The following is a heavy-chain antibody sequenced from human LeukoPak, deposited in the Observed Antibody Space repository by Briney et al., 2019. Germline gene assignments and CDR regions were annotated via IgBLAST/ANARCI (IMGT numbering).Heavy chain of an antibody. CDR2: ISSSSYI. D-gene: IGHD6-13*01. J-gene: IGHJ3*02. CDR1: GFTFSSYS. V-gene: IGHV3-21*01. CDR3: ARGRSSNDAFDI. Sequence: GGSLRLSCAASGFTFSSYSMNWVRQAPGKGLEWVSSISSSSYIYYADSVKGRFTISRDNAKNSLYLQMNSLRAEDTAVYYCARGRSSNDAFDIWGQGTMVTVSS.